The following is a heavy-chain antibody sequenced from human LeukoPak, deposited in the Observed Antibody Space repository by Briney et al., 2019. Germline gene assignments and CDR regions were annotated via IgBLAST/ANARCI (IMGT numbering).Heavy chain of an antibody. CDR2: ISYDGSNK. CDR1: GFTFSSYA. CDR3: ARDPSPLRYFDRLLSPYFDY. D-gene: IGHD3-9*01. V-gene: IGHV3-30*04. J-gene: IGHJ4*02. Sequence: GRSLRLSCAASGFTFSSYAMHWVRQAPGKGLEWVAVISYDGSNKYYADSVKGRFTISRDNSKNTLYLQMNSLRAEDTAVYYCARDPSPLRYFDRLLSPYFDYWGQGTLVTVSS.